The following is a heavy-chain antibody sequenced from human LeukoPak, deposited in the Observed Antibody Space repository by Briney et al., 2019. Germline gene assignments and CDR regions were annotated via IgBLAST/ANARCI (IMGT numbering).Heavy chain of an antibody. J-gene: IGHJ4*02. D-gene: IGHD4-11*01. CDR1: GFTFSSYG. Sequence: GGSLRLSCAASGFTFSSYGMSWVRQAPGKGLEWVSAISGSGGSTYYADSVKGRFTISRDNAKNSLYLQMNSLRAEDTAVYYCARDAAVTTAHFDYWGQGTLVTVSS. CDR2: ISGSGGST. V-gene: IGHV3-23*01. CDR3: ARDAAVTTAHFDY.